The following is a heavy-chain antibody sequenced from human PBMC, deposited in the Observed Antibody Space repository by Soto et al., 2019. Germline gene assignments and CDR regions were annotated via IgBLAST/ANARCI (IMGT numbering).Heavy chain of an antibody. D-gene: IGHD3-22*01. V-gene: IGHV1-69*01. CDR2: IIPMFGTA. J-gene: IGHJ4*02. CDR1: GDTFSSYA. CDR3: ARVGPAHYYDSSGYYSPLDY. Sequence: QVQLVQSGAEVKKPGSSVKVSCKASGDTFSSYAINWVRQAPGQGLEWMGGIIPMFGTANYAQKFKGRDTMTAGESTSTVYMELSSLRSEDTAVYYCARVGPAHYYDSSGYYSPLDYWGQGTLVTVSS.